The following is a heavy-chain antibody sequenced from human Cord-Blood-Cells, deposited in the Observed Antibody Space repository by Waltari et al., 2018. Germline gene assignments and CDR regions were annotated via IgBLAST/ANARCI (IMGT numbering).Heavy chain of an antibody. CDR3: ARDPIGYYGSGSYYNAFDI. V-gene: IGHV1-2*02. J-gene: IGHJ3*02. CDR2: INPNSGGT. CDR1: GYTFTGYY. D-gene: IGHD3-10*01. Sequence: QVQLVQSGAEVKKPGASVKVSCKASGYTFTGYYMHWVRQAPGQGLGWVGWINPNSGGTNYAQKFQGRVTMTRDTSISTAYMELSRLRSDDTAVYYCARDPIGYYGSGSYYNAFDIWGQGTMVTVSS.